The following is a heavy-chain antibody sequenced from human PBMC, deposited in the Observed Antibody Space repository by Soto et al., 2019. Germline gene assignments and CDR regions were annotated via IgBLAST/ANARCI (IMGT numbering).Heavy chain of an antibody. Sequence: GSLRLSCAASGFTFSSYAMSWVRQAPGKGLEWVSAISGSGGSTYYADSVKGRFTISRDNSKNTLYLQMNSLRAEDTAVYYCAKDWYNWNYVSYFDYWGQGTLVTVSS. CDR2: ISGSGGST. CDR3: AKDWYNWNYVSYFDY. CDR1: GFTFSSYA. V-gene: IGHV3-23*01. D-gene: IGHD1-7*01. J-gene: IGHJ4*02.